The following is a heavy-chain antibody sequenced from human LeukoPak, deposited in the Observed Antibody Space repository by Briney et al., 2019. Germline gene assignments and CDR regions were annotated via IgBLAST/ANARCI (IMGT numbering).Heavy chain of an antibody. CDR2: IYYSGST. D-gene: IGHD2-21*02. Sequence: SETLSLTCTVSGGSISSYYWSWIRQPPGKGLEWIGYIYYSGSTNYNPSLKSRVTISVDTSKNQFSLKLSSVTAADTAVYYCASLAYCGGDCYSGIDYWGQGTLVTVSS. J-gene: IGHJ4*02. V-gene: IGHV4-59*12. CDR3: ASLAYCGGDCYSGIDY. CDR1: GGSISSYY.